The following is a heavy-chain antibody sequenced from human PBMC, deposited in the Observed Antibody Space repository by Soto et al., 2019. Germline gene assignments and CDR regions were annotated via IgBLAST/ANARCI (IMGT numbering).Heavy chain of an antibody. CDR3: AKVSNTGWYYYDS. Sequence: PGGSLRLSCAASGFTFSDYYMSWIRQAPGRGLEWVSYIYSDSTYTNYADSVKGRFTISRDNAKKSLYLQMNSLRPEDTAVYYCAKVSNTGWYYYDSWGQGTLVTVSS. D-gene: IGHD6-19*01. CDR2: IYSDSTYT. CDR1: GFTFSDYY. J-gene: IGHJ4*02. V-gene: IGHV3-11*06.